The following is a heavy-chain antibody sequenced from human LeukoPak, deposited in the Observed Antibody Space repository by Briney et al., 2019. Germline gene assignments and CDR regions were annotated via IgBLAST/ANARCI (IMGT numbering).Heavy chain of an antibody. Sequence: GGSLRLSCAASGFTFSSYGMHWVRQAPGKGLEWVAVIWYDGSNKYYADSVKGRFTISRDNSKNTLYLQMNSLGAEDTAVYYCAREDIVVVPAATAPAYYYGMDVWGQGTTVTVSS. V-gene: IGHV3-33*01. D-gene: IGHD2-2*01. CDR3: AREDIVVVPAATAPAYYYGMDV. CDR1: GFTFSSYG. CDR2: IWYDGSNK. J-gene: IGHJ6*02.